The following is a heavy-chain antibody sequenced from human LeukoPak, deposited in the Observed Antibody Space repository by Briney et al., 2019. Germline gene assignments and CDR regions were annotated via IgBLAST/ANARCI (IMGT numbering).Heavy chain of an antibody. CDR1: GFTFSTYS. CDR2: ISSSSSYI. V-gene: IGHV3-21*01. D-gene: IGHD3-16*01. Sequence: GGSLRLSCAASGFTFSTYSMNWVRQAPGKGLEWVSSISSSSSYIYYADSVKGRFTISRDNAKNSLFLQMKTMREEDTSGYNCAKDSRYTYVGGWGQGTLVTVSS. CDR3: AKDSRYTYVGG. J-gene: IGHJ4*02.